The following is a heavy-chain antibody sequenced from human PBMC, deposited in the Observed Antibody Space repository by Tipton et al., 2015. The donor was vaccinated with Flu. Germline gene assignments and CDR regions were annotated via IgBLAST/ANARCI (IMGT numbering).Heavy chain of an antibody. J-gene: IGHJ4*02. V-gene: IGHV4-4*07. CDR1: GDSTSGDH. Sequence: GLVKPSETLSLTCTVSGDSTSGDHWNWIRQPAGKGLEWIGRIYTSGSTNYNPSLKSRVTMSVDASKTQFSLKLRSVTAADTAVYYCARLSYYDVDLKNFYFDYWGQGALVTVSS. CDR3: ARLSYYDVDLKNFYFDY. CDR2: IYTSGST. D-gene: IGHD3-10*02.